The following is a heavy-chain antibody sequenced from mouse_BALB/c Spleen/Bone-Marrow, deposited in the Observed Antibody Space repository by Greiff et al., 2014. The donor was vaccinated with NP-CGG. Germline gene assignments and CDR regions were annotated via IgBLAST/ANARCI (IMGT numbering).Heavy chain of an antibody. CDR2: ISGGGSYT. V-gene: IGHV5-4*02. J-gene: IGHJ2*01. Sequence: EVMLVESGGGLVKPGGSLKLSCAASGFTFSDYYMYWVRQTPEKRLEWVATISGGGSYTYYPGSVKGRFTISRDNAKNNLYLQMSSLKSEDTAMYYCARGSSYFDYWGQGTTLTVSS. CDR1: GFTFSDYY. D-gene: IGHD1-1*01. CDR3: ARGSSYFDY.